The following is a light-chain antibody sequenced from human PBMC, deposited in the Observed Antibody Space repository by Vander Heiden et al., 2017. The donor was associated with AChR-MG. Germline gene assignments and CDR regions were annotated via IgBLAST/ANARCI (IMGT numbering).Light chain of an antibody. J-gene: IGKJ3*01. V-gene: IGKV3-11*01. CDR3: QQRSNWPQKIT. CDR2: DAS. CDR1: QSVSSY. Sequence: EIVLTQSPATLSLSPGDRATLSCRASQSVSSYLAWYQQKPDQAPRLLIYDASNRATGIPASFSGSGCGTDFTLTISSLKPEDFAVYYSQQRSNWPQKITFGRGTKVDIK.